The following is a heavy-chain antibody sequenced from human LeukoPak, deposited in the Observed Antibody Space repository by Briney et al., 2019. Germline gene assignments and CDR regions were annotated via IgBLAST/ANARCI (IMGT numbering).Heavy chain of an antibody. Sequence: PSETLSLTCTVSGGSISSYYWSWIRQPPGKGLEWIGYIYYSGSTNYNPSLKSRVTILVDTSKNQFSLKLSSVTAADTAVYYCARAYCSGGSCYWTYFDYWGQGTLVTVSS. D-gene: IGHD2-15*01. J-gene: IGHJ4*02. CDR2: IYYSGST. CDR3: ARAYCSGGSCYWTYFDY. CDR1: GGSISSYY. V-gene: IGHV4-59*01.